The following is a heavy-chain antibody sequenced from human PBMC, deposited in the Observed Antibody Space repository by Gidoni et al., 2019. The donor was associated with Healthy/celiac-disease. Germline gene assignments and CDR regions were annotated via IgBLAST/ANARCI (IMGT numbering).Heavy chain of an antibody. CDR3: ARDSVDGYNFLLDY. J-gene: IGHJ4*02. D-gene: IGHD5-12*01. CDR2: IKQDGSEK. Sequence: EVQLVESGGGLVQPGGSLRLSCAASGFTFSRYWMSWVRQAPGKGLEWVANIKQDGSEKYYVDSVKGRFTISRDNAKNSLYLQMNSLRAEDTAVYYCARDSVDGYNFLLDYWGQGTLVTVSS. CDR1: GFTFSRYW. V-gene: IGHV3-7*01.